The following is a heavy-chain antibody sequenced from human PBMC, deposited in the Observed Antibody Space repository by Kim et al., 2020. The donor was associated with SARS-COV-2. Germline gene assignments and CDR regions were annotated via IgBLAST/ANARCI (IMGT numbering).Heavy chain of an antibody. CDR3: ARGGGVCSSTSCYRSWFDP. Sequence: SETLSLTCAVYGGSFSGYYWSWIRQPPGKGLEWIGEINHSGSTNYNPSLKSRVTISVDTSKNQFSLKLSSVTAADTAVYYCARGGGVCSSTSCYRSWFDPWGQGTLVTVSS. D-gene: IGHD2-2*02. V-gene: IGHV4-34*01. CDR1: GGSFSGYY. CDR2: INHSGST. J-gene: IGHJ5*02.